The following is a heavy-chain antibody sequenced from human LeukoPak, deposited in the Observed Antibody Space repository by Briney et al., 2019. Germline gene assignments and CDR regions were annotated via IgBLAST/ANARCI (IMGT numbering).Heavy chain of an antibody. Sequence: ASVKVSCKASGYTFTNFGIIWVRQAPGQGLEWMGWISAYNGNRNHAQKFQGRVTLTTDTSTSTAYMELRSLISDDTAVYYCARSLGFGGSGINWLDPWGQGTLVTVSS. CDR2: ISAYNGNR. D-gene: IGHD3-10*01. V-gene: IGHV1-18*01. J-gene: IGHJ5*02. CDR1: GYTFTNFG. CDR3: ARSLGFGGSGINWLDP.